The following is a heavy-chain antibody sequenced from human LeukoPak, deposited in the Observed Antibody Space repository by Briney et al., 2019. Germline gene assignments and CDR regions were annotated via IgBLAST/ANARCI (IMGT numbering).Heavy chain of an antibody. CDR1: GYTFTGYY. V-gene: IGHV1-2*02. Sequence: GASVKVSCKASGYTFTGYYMHWVRQAPGQGLEWMGWINPNSGGTNYAQKFQGRVTMTRDTSISTAYMELSRLRSDDTAVYYCARETLPIYCSSTSCYHNWFDRWGQGTLVTVSS. CDR2: INPNSGGT. CDR3: ARETLPIYCSSTSCYHNWFDR. D-gene: IGHD2-2*01. J-gene: IGHJ5*02.